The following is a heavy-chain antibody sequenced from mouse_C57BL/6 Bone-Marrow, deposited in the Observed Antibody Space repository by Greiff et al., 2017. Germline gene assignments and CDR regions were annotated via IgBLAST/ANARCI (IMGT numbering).Heavy chain of an antibody. V-gene: IGHV1-63*01. J-gene: IGHJ3*01. CDR3: ARHGNYSAWFAY. Sequence: VQLQQSGAELVRPGTSVKMSCKASGYTFTNYWIGWAKQRPGHGLEWIGDIYPGGGYTNYNEKFKGKSTLTADKSSSTAYMQFSSLTSEDSAIYYCARHGNYSAWFAYWGQGTLVTVSA. CDR2: IYPGGGYT. D-gene: IGHD2-1*01. CDR1: GYTFTNYW.